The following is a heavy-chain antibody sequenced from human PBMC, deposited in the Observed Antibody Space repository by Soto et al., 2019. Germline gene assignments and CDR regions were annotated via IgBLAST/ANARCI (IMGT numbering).Heavy chain of an antibody. V-gene: IGHV3-23*01. Sequence: EVQLLESGGGLVQPGGSLRLSCAASGFTFSSYAMSLVRQAPGKGLEWVSAISGSGGSTYYADSVKGRFTISRDNSKNTLYLQLNSLRAEDTAVYYCAQGDVVVTAIRLDYWGQGTLVTVS. CDR1: GFTFSSYA. J-gene: IGHJ4*02. CDR2: ISGSGGST. D-gene: IGHD2-21*02. CDR3: AQGDVVVTAIRLDY.